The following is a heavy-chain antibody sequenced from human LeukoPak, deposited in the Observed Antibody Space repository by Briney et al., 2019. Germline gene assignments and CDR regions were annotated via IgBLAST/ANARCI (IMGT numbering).Heavy chain of an antibody. CDR1: GFTFDDYG. V-gene: IGHV3-20*01. CDR3: AGEAMGPYGFGGWPNDAFDI. D-gene: IGHD3-10*01. CDR2: INWNGGST. Sequence: GGSLRLSCAASGFTFDDYGMSWVRQAPGKGLEWVSGINWNGGSTGYADSVKGRFTISRDNAKNSLYLQMNSLRAEDTALYHCAGEAMGPYGFGGWPNDAFDIWGQGTMVTVSS. J-gene: IGHJ3*02.